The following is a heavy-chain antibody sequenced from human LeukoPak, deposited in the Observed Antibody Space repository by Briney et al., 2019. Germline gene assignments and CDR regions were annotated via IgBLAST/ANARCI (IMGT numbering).Heavy chain of an antibody. CDR2: IYYSGST. J-gene: IGHJ4*02. CDR1: GGSISSYY. D-gene: IGHD6-19*01. V-gene: IGHV4-59*01. CDR3: ARRGSGSWWVFDY. Sequence: SETLSLTCTVSGGSISSYYWSWIRQPPGKGLEWIGYIYYSGSTNYNPSLKSRVTISVDTSKNQFSLKLSFVTAADTAVYYCARRGSGSWWVFDYWGQGTLVTVSS.